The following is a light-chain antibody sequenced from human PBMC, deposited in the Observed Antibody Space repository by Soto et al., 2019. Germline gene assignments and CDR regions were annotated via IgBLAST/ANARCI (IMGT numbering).Light chain of an antibody. V-gene: IGLV1-40*01. CDR3: QSYDSSLSGYV. Sequence: QSVLTQPPSVSGAPGQRVTISCTGSSSNIGAGYDVHWYQQLPGTAPKLLIYGNSNRPSEVPDRFSGSKSGTSAPLAITGLQAEDEADYYCQSYDSSLSGYVFGTGTKLTVL. CDR1: SSNIGAGYD. J-gene: IGLJ1*01. CDR2: GNS.